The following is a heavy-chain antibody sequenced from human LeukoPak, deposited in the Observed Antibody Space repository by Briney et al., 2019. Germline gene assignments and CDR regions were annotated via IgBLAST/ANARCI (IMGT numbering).Heavy chain of an antibody. CDR1: GFTVSSNY. V-gene: IGHV3-53*01. CDR3: ARKVYHRFDY. Sequence: GGSLRLSCAASGFTVSSNYMSWVRQAPGKGLEWVSVIYSDGSTYYADSVRGRFTISRDNSKNTLYLQMNSLRADDTAVYYCARKVYHRFDYWGQGTLVTVSS. D-gene: IGHD2-2*01. J-gene: IGHJ4*02. CDR2: IYSDGST.